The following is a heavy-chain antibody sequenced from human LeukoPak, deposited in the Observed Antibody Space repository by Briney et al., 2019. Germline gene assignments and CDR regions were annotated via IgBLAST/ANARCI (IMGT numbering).Heavy chain of an antibody. CDR1: GASINTSNFY. CDR3: ARQGTMTRGGYWLDP. V-gene: IGHV4-39*01. CDR2: VSHTGST. J-gene: IGHJ5*02. D-gene: IGHD3-10*01. Sequence: SETLSLTCTVSGASINTSNFYWGWIRQPPGKGLESIGSVSHTGSTYFNPSLNSRVTISVDTSKSQFSLKLTSVTAADTAVYYCARQGTMTRGGYWLDPWGQGTLVIVSS.